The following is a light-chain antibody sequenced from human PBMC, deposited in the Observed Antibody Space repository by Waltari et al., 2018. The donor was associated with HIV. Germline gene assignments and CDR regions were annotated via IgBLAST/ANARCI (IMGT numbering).Light chain of an antibody. Sequence: QSVLTQPPSVSEAPSQRVTISCSGSSSNIGNNAVNWYQQVPGKAPKLLIYYDDLLCSWVSDRFSGSKSGTSASLAIRGLQSEDEAEYYCAAWDDYLNGYVFGSGTKVTVL. CDR2: YDD. CDR1: SSNIGNNA. CDR3: AAWDDYLNGYV. V-gene: IGLV1-36*01. J-gene: IGLJ1*01.